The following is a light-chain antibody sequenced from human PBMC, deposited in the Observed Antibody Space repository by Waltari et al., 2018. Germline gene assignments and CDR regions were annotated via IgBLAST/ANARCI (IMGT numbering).Light chain of an antibody. CDR1: QSASKY. V-gene: IGKV3-11*01. CDR3: QQRNDWPLT. J-gene: IGKJ4*01. CDR2: DAS. Sequence: EIVLTQFPATLPLSPGERPTLSCRASQSASKYVAWYQKRHGQAPRLLIYDASNRATGVPDRFDAFGSGTDFTLTISSLEPEDSAVYYCQQRNDWPLTFGGGTRVEIK.